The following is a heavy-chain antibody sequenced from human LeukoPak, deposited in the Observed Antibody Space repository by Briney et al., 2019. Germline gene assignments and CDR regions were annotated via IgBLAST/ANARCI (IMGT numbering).Heavy chain of an antibody. CDR1: GYTFTGQD. J-gene: IGHJ4*02. CDR3: ASYPRYSSSPPFDY. Sequence: ASVKVSCKASGYTFTGQDMHWVRQAPGQGLEWMGWINPNTGGTKYAQRLQGRVTMTRDTTTSTAYMELSRLTSDDTAVYYCASYPRYSSSPPFDYWGQGTLVTVSS. V-gene: IGHV1-2*02. D-gene: IGHD6-6*01. CDR2: INPNTGGT.